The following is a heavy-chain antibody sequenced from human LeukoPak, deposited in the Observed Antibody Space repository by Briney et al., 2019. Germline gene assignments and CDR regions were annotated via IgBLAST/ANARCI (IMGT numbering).Heavy chain of an antibody. D-gene: IGHD3-22*01. J-gene: IGHJ4*02. CDR2: INPSGGST. CDR3: ARSVYDSSGYLPFDY. V-gene: IGHV1-46*01. Sequence: ASVNVSYMASGYTFTIYYMFCVRQAPGQGLEWMGIINPSGGSTSYAQKFQGRVTMTRDTSTSTVYMELSSPRSEDTAVYYCARSVYDSSGYLPFDYWRQPTLVTVSS. CDR1: GYTFTIYY.